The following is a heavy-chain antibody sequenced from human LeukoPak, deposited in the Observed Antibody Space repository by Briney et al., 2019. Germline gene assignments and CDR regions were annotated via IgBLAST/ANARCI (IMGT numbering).Heavy chain of an antibody. Sequence: GLEWLSAISGSGGSTYYADSVKGRFTISRDNSKNTLYLQMNSLRAEDTAVYYCAKFQWSDSWGQGTLVTVSS. CDR2: ISGSGGST. V-gene: IGHV3-23*01. CDR3: AKFQWSDS. J-gene: IGHJ5*01.